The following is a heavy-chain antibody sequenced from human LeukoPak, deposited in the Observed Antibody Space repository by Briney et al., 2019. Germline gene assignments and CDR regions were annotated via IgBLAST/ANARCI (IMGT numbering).Heavy chain of an antibody. CDR3: AREVGSRIFDY. D-gene: IGHD1-26*01. Sequence: SETLSLTCTVSGGSLSSYYWSWVRQPPGKGLEGIGYIYYSGSTNYNPSLTSRVTISVDTSKSQFSLKLSSVTAADTAVYYCAREVGSRIFDYWSQGTLVTVSS. CDR1: GGSLSSYY. J-gene: IGHJ4*02. V-gene: IGHV4-59*01. CDR2: IYYSGST.